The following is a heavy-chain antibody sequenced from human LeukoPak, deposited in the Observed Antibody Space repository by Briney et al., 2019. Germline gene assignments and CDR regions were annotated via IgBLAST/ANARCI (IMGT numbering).Heavy chain of an antibody. CDR1: SGSISTSNYY. CDR2: IFYSGST. CDR3: ARVLRYFEWFDP. V-gene: IGHV4-39*07. Sequence: PSETLSLTCTVSSGSISTSNYYWGWVRQPPGKALEWIGNIFYSGSTYYSPSLKSRVTISLDTSKNQFSLKLSSVTAADTAVYYCARVLRYFEWFDPWGQGTLVTVSS. D-gene: IGHD3-9*01. J-gene: IGHJ5*02.